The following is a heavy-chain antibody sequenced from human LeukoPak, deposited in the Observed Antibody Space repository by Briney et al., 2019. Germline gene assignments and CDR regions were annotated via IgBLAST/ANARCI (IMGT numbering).Heavy chain of an antibody. D-gene: IGHD2-21*02. CDR3: ARAAYCGADCYSTDS. J-gene: IGHJ5*02. CDR1: GFTFSSYW. V-gene: IGHV3-74*01. Sequence: GGSLRLSCAASGFTFSSYWMHWVRQAPGKGLVWVSRINSDGSSTSYADSVKGRFTISRDNAKNTLYLQMNSLGAEDTAVYYCARAAYCGADCYSTDSWGQGTLVTVSS. CDR2: INSDGSST.